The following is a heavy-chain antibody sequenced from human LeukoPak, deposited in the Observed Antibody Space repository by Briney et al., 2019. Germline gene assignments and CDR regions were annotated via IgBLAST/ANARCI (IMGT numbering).Heavy chain of an antibody. D-gene: IGHD6-6*01. V-gene: IGHV1-24*01. Sequence: ASVKVSCKVSGYTLTELSMHWVRQAPGKGLEWMGGFDPEDGETIYAQKFQGRVTMTEDTSTDTAYMELSSLRSEDTAVYYCATDPPRGYSSSLGDYWGQGTLVTVSS. CDR1: GYTLTELS. CDR2: FDPEDGET. J-gene: IGHJ4*02. CDR3: ATDPPRGYSSSLGDY.